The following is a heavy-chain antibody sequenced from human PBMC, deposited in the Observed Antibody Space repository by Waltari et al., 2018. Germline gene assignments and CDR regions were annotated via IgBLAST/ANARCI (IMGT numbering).Heavy chain of an antibody. CDR3: ARDHYASGRGAFDI. CDR1: RFTFSTYW. D-gene: IGHD3-10*01. V-gene: IGHV3-7*04. J-gene: IGHJ3*02. Sequence: EVQLVESGGGLVQPGGSLRLSCAASRFTFSTYWMIWVRQAPGKGLEWVANINQDGSVKYYVDSVKGRFTISRDNAKNSLYLQVNSLRAEDTAVYYCARDHYASGRGAFDIWGQGTMVTVSS. CDR2: INQDGSVK.